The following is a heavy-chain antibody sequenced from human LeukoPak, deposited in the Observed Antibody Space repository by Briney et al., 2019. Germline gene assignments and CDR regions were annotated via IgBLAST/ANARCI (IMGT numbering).Heavy chain of an antibody. J-gene: IGHJ4*02. CDR2: IIPIFGTA. CDR1: GDSFTSYA. Sequence: ASVKVSCKASGDSFTSYAISWVRQAPGQGLEWMGGIIPIFGTANYAQKFQGRVTTTADESTSTAYMELSSLRSEDTAVYYCAIDAPNYDISGSYFDYWGQGTLVTVSS. V-gene: IGHV1-69*01. D-gene: IGHD3-22*01. CDR3: AIDAPNYDISGSYFDY.